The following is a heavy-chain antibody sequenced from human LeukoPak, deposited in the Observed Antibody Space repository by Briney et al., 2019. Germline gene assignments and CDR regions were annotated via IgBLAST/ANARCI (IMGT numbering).Heavy chain of an antibody. CDR1: GGSISSSSSY. D-gene: IGHD3-10*01. J-gene: IGHJ4*02. Sequence: PSETLSLTCTVSGGSISSSSSYWGWIRQPPGKGLEWIGSIYYSGSTYYNPSLKSRVTISVDTSKNQFSLKLSSVTAADTAVYYCARRDGSGSYSLYYFDYWGQGTLVTVSS. CDR3: ARRDGSGSYSLYYFDY. CDR2: IYYSGST. V-gene: IGHV4-39*01.